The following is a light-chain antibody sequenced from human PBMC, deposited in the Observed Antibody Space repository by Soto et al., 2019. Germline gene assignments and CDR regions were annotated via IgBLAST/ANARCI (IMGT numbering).Light chain of an antibody. CDR1: QSISRY. V-gene: IGKV1-39*01. J-gene: IGKJ2*01. CDR2: AAS. Sequence: DIQMTQSPSSLSASVGDRVTITCRASQSISRYLNWYQQKPGKAPKVLIFAASSLQSGVPSRFSGSGSGTYFTLTISRLQPEDSATYYCQQSYNLYTFGQGTKLEI. CDR3: QQSYNLYT.